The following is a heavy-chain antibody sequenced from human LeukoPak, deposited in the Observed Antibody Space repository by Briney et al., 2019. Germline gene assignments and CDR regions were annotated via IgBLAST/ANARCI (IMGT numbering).Heavy chain of an antibody. V-gene: IGHV3-23*01. J-gene: IGHJ4*02. CDR2: ISGSGGST. CDR1: GFTFSSYA. CDR3: AKDPLDGSYFDY. Sequence: PGGSLRLSCAASGFTFSSYAMSWVRQAPGKGLEWVSAISGSGGSTYYADSMKGRFTISRDNSKNTLYLQMNSLRAEDTAVYYCAKDPLDGSYFDYWGQGTLVTVSS.